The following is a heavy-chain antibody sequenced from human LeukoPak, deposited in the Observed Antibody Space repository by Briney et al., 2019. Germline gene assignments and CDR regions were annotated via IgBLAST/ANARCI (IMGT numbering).Heavy chain of an antibody. CDR3: AKTKVPNYYGSGSYVDY. CDR1: GFIFSQYS. CDR2: LRSSSET. J-gene: IGHJ4*02. Sequence: GGSLRLSCAASGFIFSQYSMNWVRQAPGKGLEWVSHLRSSSETFYADSVKGRFTISRDNARNLMYLQMNNLRAEDTAVYYCAKTKVPNYYGSGSYVDYWGQGTLVTVSS. D-gene: IGHD3-10*01. V-gene: IGHV3-48*01.